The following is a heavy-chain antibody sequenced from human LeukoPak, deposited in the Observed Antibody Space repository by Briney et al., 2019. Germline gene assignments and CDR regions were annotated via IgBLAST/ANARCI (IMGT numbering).Heavy chain of an antibody. J-gene: IGHJ6*03. Sequence: PSETLSLTCTVSGGSISSYYWSWLRQPPGKGLEWIGYIYYSGSTNYNPSLKSRVTISVDTSKNQFSLKLSSVTAADTAVYYCARSSSSWYSTVFRYYYYMDVWGKGTTVTVSS. CDR1: GGSISSYY. V-gene: IGHV4-59*01. CDR2: IYYSGST. D-gene: IGHD6-13*01. CDR3: ARSSSSWYSTVFRYYYYMDV.